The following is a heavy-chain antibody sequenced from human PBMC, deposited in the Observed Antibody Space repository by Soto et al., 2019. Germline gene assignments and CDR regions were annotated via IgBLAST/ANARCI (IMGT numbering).Heavy chain of an antibody. J-gene: IGHJ4*02. Sequence: GGSLRLSCAASGFTLRSYWMSWVRQAPGKGLEWLATIKTDASEKKYVDSVKGRFTVFRDNAKNSLYLQMDSLRAEDTAVYYCAKGEVRGIIPSYFDYWGLGTLVTVSS. CDR1: GFTLRSYW. CDR3: AKGEVRGIIPSYFDY. V-gene: IGHV3-7*01. D-gene: IGHD3-10*01. CDR2: IKTDASEK.